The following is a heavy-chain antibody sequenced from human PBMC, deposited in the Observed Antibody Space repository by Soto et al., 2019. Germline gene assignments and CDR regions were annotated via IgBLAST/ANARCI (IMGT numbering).Heavy chain of an antibody. Sequence: RASVKVSCKPSGYTFTDYYIHWVRQAPGQGLQWMGWIHPNSGRTKSAQSFQGRVTMTRDTSMGTAYMELSRLMSEASAVYYCARAGDSSGWLSNWGQGSLVTVSS. CDR3: ARAGDSSGWLSN. J-gene: IGHJ4*02. V-gene: IGHV1-2*02. CDR1: GYTFTDYY. D-gene: IGHD6-19*01. CDR2: IHPNSGRT.